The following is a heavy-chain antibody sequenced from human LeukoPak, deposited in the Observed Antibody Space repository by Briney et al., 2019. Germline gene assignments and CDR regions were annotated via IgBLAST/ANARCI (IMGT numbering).Heavy chain of an antibody. V-gene: IGHV3-23*01. CDR2: GSGGST. CDR3: AKDVIAAAGMGYFDY. D-gene: IGHD6-13*01. Sequence: GSGGSTYYADSVKGRFTISRDNSKNTLYLQMNSLRAEDTAVYYCAKDVIAAAGMGYFDYWGQGTLVTVSS. J-gene: IGHJ4*02.